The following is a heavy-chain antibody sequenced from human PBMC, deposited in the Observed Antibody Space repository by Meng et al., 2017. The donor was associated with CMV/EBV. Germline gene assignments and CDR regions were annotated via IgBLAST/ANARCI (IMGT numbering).Heavy chain of an antibody. CDR1: GFTFSDYY. Sequence: QVEAVGAGGGLVKLGGPLRLSCAASGFTFSDYYMSWIRQAPGKGLEWVSYISSSSSYTNYADSVKGRFTISRDNAKNSLYLQMNSLRAEDTAVYYCARDRTGYPFDYWGQGTLVTVSS. D-gene: IGHD3/OR15-3a*01. V-gene: IGHV3-11*05. J-gene: IGHJ4*02. CDR2: ISSSSSYT. CDR3: ARDRTGYPFDY.